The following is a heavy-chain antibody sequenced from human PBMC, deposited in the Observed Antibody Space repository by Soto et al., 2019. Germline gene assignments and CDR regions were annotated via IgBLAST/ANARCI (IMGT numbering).Heavy chain of an antibody. CDR3: AITVDFDF. CDR2: INPSSGNT. Sequence: QVQLVQSGAEVKKPGASVKVSCKASGYNFTSYYINWVRQAPAQGLEWMGIINPSSGNTNYAQKFRGRVAMTRDTSTSTVYMELSSLKSEDTAVYYCAITVDFDFWGQGTLVTVSS. V-gene: IGHV1-46*01. D-gene: IGHD4-4*01. J-gene: IGHJ4*02. CDR1: GYNFTSYY.